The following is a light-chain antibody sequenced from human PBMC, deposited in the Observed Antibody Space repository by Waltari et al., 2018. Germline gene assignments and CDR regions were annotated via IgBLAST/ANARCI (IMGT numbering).Light chain of an antibody. CDR2: GVS. CDR3: QQYSDWPLT. Sequence: EIVMTQSPATVSVSPGDRVTLSCRASQTIRSTFLAWYQQKPGQAPSLLIHGVSSRASGIPARFSASGSGTEFTLTISSLQSEDFAVYYCQQYSDWPLTFGGGTKVEIK. J-gene: IGKJ4*01. V-gene: IGKV3-15*01. CDR1: QTIRST.